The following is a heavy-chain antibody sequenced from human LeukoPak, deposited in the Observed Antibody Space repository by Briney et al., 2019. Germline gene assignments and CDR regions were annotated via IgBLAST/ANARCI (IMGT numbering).Heavy chain of an antibody. Sequence: SETLSLTCTVSGGSISSYYWSWIRQPPGKGLEWIGNIYKSGSTNYNPSLKSRVTMSVDTSKNQFSLRLNSVTAADTALYYCARHGFRSSGGFDIWGQGTMVTVSS. V-gene: IGHV4-59*08. CDR1: GGSISSYY. CDR3: ARHGFRSSGGFDI. J-gene: IGHJ3*02. CDR2: IYKSGST. D-gene: IGHD6-6*01.